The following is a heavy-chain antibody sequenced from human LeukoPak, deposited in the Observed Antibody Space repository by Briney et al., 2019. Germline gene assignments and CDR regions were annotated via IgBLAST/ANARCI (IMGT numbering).Heavy chain of an antibody. CDR2: IIPIFGTA. CDR3: ARDPASITIFGVVIGDDNWFDP. J-gene: IGHJ5*02. V-gene: IGHV1-69*06. Sequence: GSSVKVSCKASGGTFSSYAISWVRQAPGQGLEWMGRIIPIFGTANYAQKFQGRVTITADKSTSTAYMELSSLRSEDTAVYYCARDPASITIFGVVIGDDNWFDPWGQGTLATVSS. D-gene: IGHD3-3*01. CDR1: GGTFSSYA.